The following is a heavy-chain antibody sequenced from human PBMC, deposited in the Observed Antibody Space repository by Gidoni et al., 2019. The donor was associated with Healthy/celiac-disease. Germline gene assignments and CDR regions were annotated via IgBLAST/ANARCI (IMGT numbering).Heavy chain of an antibody. J-gene: IGHJ4*02. D-gene: IGHD3-10*01. CDR1: GYSFTSYW. Sequence: VQLVQSGAEVKKPGDSLKISCTGSGYSFTSYWIGWVRQMPGKGLERMGIIYPGDSDTRYSPSFQGQVTISADKSISTAYLQWSSLKASDTAMYYCARLRGVGYYGSGSYPYYFDYWGQGTLVTVSS. V-gene: IGHV5-51*01. CDR2: IYPGDSDT. CDR3: ARLRGVGYYGSGSYPYYFDY.